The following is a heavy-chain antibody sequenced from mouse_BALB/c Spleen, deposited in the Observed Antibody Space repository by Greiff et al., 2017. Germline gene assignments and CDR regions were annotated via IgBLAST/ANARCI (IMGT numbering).Heavy chain of an antibody. CDR1: GYAFSSYW. V-gene: IGHV1-80*01. J-gene: IGHJ2*01. CDR2: IYPGDGDT. Sequence: QVQLKQSGAELVRPGSSVKISCKASGYAFSSYWMNWVKQRPGQGLEWIGQIYPGDGDTNYNGKFKGKATLTADKSSSTAYMQLSSLTSEDSAVYFCARGVPFDYWGQGTTLTVSS. CDR3: ARGVPFDY.